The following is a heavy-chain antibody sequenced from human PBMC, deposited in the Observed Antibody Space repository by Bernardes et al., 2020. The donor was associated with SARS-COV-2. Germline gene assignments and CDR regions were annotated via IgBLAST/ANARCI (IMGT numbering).Heavy chain of an antibody. J-gene: IGHJ4*02. D-gene: IGHD1-26*01. V-gene: IGHV2-70*17. CDR1: GFSLSTSGMC. CDR3: ARIIRVGTTSKYYFDY. Sequence: SGPTLVKPTQTLTLTCTFSGFSLSTSGMCLSWFRQPPGKALEWLARIDWDDDKFYSAFLKNRLTISKDTSKNQVVLTMTNMDPVDTATYYCARIIRVGTTSKYYFDYWGQGTLVTVSS. CDR2: IDWDDDK.